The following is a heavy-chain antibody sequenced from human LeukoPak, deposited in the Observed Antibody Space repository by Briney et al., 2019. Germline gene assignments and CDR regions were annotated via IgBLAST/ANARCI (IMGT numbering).Heavy chain of an antibody. J-gene: IGHJ6*02. D-gene: IGHD2/OR15-2a*01. V-gene: IGHV4-59*08. CDR2: IYYTGST. CDR1: GGSISGYF. Sequence: PSETLSLTCAVSGGSISGYFWSWSRQPPGKGLEWIGYIYYTGSTIYNPSLRSRVTMSVDVSKNQFSLDLTSVTAADTAVYYCARHDPVGHFLRGMDVWGQGTTVIVSS. CDR3: ARHDPVGHFLRGMDV.